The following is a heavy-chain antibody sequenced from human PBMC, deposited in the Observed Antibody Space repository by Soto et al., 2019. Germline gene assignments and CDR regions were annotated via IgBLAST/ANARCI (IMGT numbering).Heavy chain of an antibody. CDR3: ARTIGAPPQYYFDY. CDR2: IYYSGST. Sequence: SETLSLTCTVSGGSISSGGYYWSWIRQHPGKGLEWIGYIYYSGSTYYNPSLKSRVTISVDTSKNQFSLKLSSVTAADTAVYYCARTIGAPPQYYFDYWGQGTLVTVSS. V-gene: IGHV4-31*03. CDR1: GGSISSGGYY. J-gene: IGHJ4*02. D-gene: IGHD1-26*01.